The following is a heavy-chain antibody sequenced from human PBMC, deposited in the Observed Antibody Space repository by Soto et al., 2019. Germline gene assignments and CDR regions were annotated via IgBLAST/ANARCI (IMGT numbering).Heavy chain of an antibody. V-gene: IGHV1-69*01. J-gene: IGHJ3*02. D-gene: IGHD3-22*01. Sequence: QVQLVQSGPEVKKPGSSVKVSCKASGGTFSDSVTSWVRQAPGQGLEWMGGIIPIFGTANYAQKFQGRVTITADESTSTAYMELSSLRSEDTAVYYCARPPYLSGWRDAFDIWGQGTMVTVSS. CDR3: ARPPYLSGWRDAFDI. CDR1: GGTFSDSV. CDR2: IIPIFGTA.